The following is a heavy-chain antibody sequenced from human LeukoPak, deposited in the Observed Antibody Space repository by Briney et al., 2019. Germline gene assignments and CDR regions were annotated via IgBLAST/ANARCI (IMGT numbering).Heavy chain of an antibody. CDR3: ASLTAMGDSYFDY. D-gene: IGHD5-18*01. CDR1: GGTFSSYA. Sequence: SVKVSCKASGGTFSSYAISWVRRAPGQGLEWMGGIIPIFGTANYAQKFQGRVTITADESTSTAYMELSSLRSEDTAVYYCASLTAMGDSYFDYWGQGTLVTVSS. V-gene: IGHV1-69*13. CDR2: IIPIFGTA. J-gene: IGHJ4*02.